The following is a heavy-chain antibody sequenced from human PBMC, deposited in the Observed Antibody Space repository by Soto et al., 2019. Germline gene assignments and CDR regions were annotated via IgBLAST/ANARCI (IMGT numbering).Heavy chain of an antibody. CDR2: INGDGREK. D-gene: IGHD6-19*01. V-gene: IGHV3-7*04. Sequence: EVQLVESGGGLVQPGGSLRLSCVVSGFTFTNSWMSWLRQAPGKGLEWVANINGDGREKYSIDSVKGRFTVSRDNARNSLYLQMNGLRVEDTAVYYCARDGSGGSASWGQGTLVTVSS. J-gene: IGHJ4*02. CDR3: ARDGSGGSAS. CDR1: GFTFTNSW.